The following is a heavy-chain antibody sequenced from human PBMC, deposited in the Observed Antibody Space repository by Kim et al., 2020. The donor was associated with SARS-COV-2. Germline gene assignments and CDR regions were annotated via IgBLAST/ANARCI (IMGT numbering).Heavy chain of an antibody. J-gene: IGHJ3*02. D-gene: IGHD3-22*01. CDR2: IYYSGST. Sequence: SETLSLTCTVSGGSISSSSYYWGWIRQPPGKGLEWIGSIYYSGSTYYNPSLKSRVTISVDTSKNQFSLKLSSVTAADTAVYYCAREEGITMIVVPHAFDIWGQGTMVTVSS. V-gene: IGHV4-39*07. CDR1: GGSISSSSYY. CDR3: AREEGITMIVVPHAFDI.